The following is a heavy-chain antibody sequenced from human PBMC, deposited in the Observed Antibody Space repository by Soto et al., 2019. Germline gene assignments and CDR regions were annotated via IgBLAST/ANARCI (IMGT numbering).Heavy chain of an antibody. CDR3: ARSGSSFDY. J-gene: IGHJ4*02. Sequence: QVQLQESGPGLVKPSQTLSLTCTVSGGSISSGGYYWSWIRQHPGKGLEWIGYIYYSGSTYYNPSLTSRFTISVATSTHQFSRMLSSVTAADTAVYYCARSGSSFDYWGQGTLVTVSS. CDR2: IYYSGST. CDR1: GGSISSGGYY. V-gene: IGHV4-31*03.